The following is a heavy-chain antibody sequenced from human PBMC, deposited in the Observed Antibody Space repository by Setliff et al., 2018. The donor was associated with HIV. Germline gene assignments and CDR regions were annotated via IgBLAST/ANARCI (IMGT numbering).Heavy chain of an antibody. V-gene: IGHV4-59*11. CDR2: ICYSATT. CDR1: GGPSTDHY. J-gene: IGHJ4*02. Sequence: TLSLTCAVYGGPSTDHYWNWIRQSPGKGLEWIGTICYSATTNYNPSLKNRVAISVDTSKNQFSLKLTSVTPADTAVYYCARRSGAAVFYYFDYWGQGTLVTVSS. CDR3: ARRSGAAVFYYFDY. D-gene: IGHD6-13*01.